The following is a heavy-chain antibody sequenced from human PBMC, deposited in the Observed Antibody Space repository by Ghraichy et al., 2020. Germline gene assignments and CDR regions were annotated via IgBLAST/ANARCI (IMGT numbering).Heavy chain of an antibody. CDR1: GGSISSGSYY. J-gene: IGHJ5*02. CDR3: ARTKYSSSWYGDWFDP. V-gene: IGHV4-61*02. CDR2: IYTSGST. D-gene: IGHD6-13*01. Sequence: SETLSLTCTVSGGSISSGSYYWSWIRQPARKGLEWIGRIYTSGSTNYNPSLKSRVTISVDTSKNQFSLKLSSVTAADTAVYYCARTKYSSSWYGDWFDPWGPGTLVTVSS.